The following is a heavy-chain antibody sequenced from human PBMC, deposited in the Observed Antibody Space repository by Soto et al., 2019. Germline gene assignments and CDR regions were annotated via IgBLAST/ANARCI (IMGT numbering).Heavy chain of an antibody. CDR3: ARGRVGSMNWFDP. CDR2: IIPIFGPA. V-gene: IGHV1-69*01. J-gene: IGHJ5*02. D-gene: IGHD1-26*01. CDR1: GGTSSTYS. Sequence: QMQLVQSGAEVKKTGSSVKVSCKASGGTSSTYSISWVRQGPGQGLEWMGEIIPIFGPAYYSQKFQDRATISADASTTTVQMELSSLRSDDTAVYYCARGRVGSMNWFDPWGQGTLVTVSS.